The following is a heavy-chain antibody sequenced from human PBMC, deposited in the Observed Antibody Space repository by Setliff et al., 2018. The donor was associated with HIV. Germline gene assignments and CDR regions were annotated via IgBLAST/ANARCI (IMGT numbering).Heavy chain of an antibody. Sequence: ASVKVSCKASGYTFTDYFLHWVRQAPGQGLEWMGYINPNTGDTNSAQKFQGRVTVTRDTSISSVYMELSRLRSDDSAAYYCVRAEYYSDFRGYWEYFDFWGQGTLVTVSS. V-gene: IGHV1-2*02. D-gene: IGHD3-22*01. J-gene: IGHJ4*02. CDR2: INPNTGDT. CDR3: VRAEYYSDFRGYWEYFDF. CDR1: GYTFTDYF.